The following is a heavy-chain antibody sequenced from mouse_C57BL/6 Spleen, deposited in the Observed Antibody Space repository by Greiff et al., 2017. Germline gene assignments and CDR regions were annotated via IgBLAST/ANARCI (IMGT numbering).Heavy chain of an antibody. D-gene: IGHD1-1*01. J-gene: IGHJ4*01. CDR2: IYPSDSET. V-gene: IGHV1-61*01. CDR1: CYTFPSSW. CDR3: ARWRDYYGSFYAMDY. Sequence: QVQLQQPGAELVKPGASVKLSCKASCYTFPSSWMHWVKQRPGRGLEWIGNIYPSDSETHYNQKFKDKATLTVDKSSSTAYMQLSSLTSEDSAVYYCARWRDYYGSFYAMDYWGQGTSVTVSS.